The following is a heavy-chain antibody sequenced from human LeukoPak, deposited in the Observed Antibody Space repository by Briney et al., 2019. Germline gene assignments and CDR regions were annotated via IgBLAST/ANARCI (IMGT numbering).Heavy chain of an antibody. Sequence: GGSLRLSCAASGFSFISYGMHWVRQAPGKGLEWVGVISDDGRNKKYADSVKGRFTISRDNSKDTLYLQMNSLRDEDTAVYYRAKRPSDYGDYVTYFDYWGQGTLVTVSS. CDR2: ISDDGRNK. J-gene: IGHJ4*02. D-gene: IGHD4-17*01. CDR3: AKRPSDYGDYVTYFDY. CDR1: GFSFISYG. V-gene: IGHV3-30*18.